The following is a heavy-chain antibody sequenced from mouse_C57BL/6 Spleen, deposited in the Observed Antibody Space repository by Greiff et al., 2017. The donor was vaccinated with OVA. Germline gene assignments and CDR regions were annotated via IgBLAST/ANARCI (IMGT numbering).Heavy chain of an antibody. Sequence: QVQLQQSGAELVKPGASVKLSCKASGYTFTSYWMHWVKQRPGQGLEWIGMIHPNSGSTNYNEKFKSKATLTVDKSSSTAYMQLSSLTSEDSAVYYCAREAITTVGTYWGQGTLVTVSA. CDR1: GYTFTSYW. CDR3: AREAITTVGTY. V-gene: IGHV1-64*01. CDR2: IHPNSGST. D-gene: IGHD1-1*01. J-gene: IGHJ3*01.